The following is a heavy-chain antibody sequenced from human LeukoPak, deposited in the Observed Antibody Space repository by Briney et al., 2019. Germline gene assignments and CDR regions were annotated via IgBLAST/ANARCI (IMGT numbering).Heavy chain of an antibody. D-gene: IGHD3-3*01. V-gene: IGHV3-7*01. Sequence: GGSLRLSCEASGFTFNNYWMSWVRQAPGKGLEWVANIRYDGSEKYYVDSVKGRFTISRDNARNSLYLQMNSLRAEDTAVYYCARDVLRFSGYYYYYMDVWGKGTTVTVSS. CDR3: ARDVLRFSGYYYYYMDV. CDR1: GFTFNNYW. CDR2: IRYDGSEK. J-gene: IGHJ6*03.